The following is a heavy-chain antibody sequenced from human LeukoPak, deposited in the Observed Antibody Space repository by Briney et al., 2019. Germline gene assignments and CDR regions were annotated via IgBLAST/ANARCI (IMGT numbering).Heavy chain of an antibody. D-gene: IGHD3-9*01. CDR3: AKGSSPLPYYDILGLTKAGDAFDI. J-gene: IGHJ3*02. CDR1: GFTFSSYA. V-gene: IGHV3-23*01. CDR2: ISGSGGST. Sequence: PGGSLRLSCAASGFTFSSYAMSWVRQAPGKGLEWVSAISGSGGSTYYADSVKGRFTISRDNSKNTLYLQMNSLRAEDTAVYYCAKGSSPLPYYDILGLTKAGDAFDIWGQGTMVTVSS.